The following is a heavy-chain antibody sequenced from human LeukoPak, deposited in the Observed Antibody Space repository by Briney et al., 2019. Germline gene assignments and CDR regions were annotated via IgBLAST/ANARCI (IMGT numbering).Heavy chain of an antibody. D-gene: IGHD1-1*01. CDR2: INPNSGGT. CDR3: ARDLSTSSNWELDY. V-gene: IGHV1-2*02. CDR1: GYTFSDYY. Sequence: GASVKVSCKASGYTFSDYYTHWVRQAPGQGLEWMGWINPNSGGTRYAQQFQGRVTMPRDTSIGTVYMELSTLRSDDTAVYYCARDLSTSSNWELDYWGQGTLVTVSS. J-gene: IGHJ4*02.